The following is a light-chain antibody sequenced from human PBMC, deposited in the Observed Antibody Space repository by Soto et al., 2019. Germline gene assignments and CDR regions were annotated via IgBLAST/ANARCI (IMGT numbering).Light chain of an antibody. Sequence: DIQMTQSPSTLAASVGDTVTMTCRSSSKWLAWYQKKPGKAPKLLIYDVSNLERGVPPRCSGSTSGAESTLTITGLQPDDLGTYYCQHTTDFTIGQGTKVEIK. V-gene: IGKV1-5*01. J-gene: IGKJ2*01. CDR3: QHTTDFT. CDR1: SSSKW. CDR2: DVS.